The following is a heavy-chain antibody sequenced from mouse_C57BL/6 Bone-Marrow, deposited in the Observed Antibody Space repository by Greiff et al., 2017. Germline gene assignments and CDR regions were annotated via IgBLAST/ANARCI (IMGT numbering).Heavy chain of an antibody. CDR2: IYPRSGNT. CDR3: ARGGTLGR. J-gene: IGHJ2*01. Sequence: QVQLPPSLSSLSPPFSSFPLSFPSSFSPFPLSCLRWLKQRTGQGLEWIGEIYPRSGNTYYNEKFKGKATLTADKSSSTAYMELRSLTSEDSAVYFCARGGTLGRWGQGTTLTVSS. V-gene: IGHV1-81*01. D-gene: IGHD4-1*01. CDR1: FSPFPLSC.